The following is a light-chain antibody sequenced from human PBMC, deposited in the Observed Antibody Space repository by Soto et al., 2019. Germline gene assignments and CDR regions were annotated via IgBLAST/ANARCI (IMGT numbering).Light chain of an antibody. J-gene: IGLJ2*01. V-gene: IGLV7-43*01. Sequence: QAVVTQEPSLTVSPGGTVTLTCASSAGAVTSAYYTNWLQQKPGQAPRALIYSTSEKHSWTPARFSGSLLGGKAALTLSAAQHEDEADDYCLLYYGGAQVLFGGGTKLTVL. CDR3: LLYYGGAQVL. CDR2: STS. CDR1: AGAVTSAYY.